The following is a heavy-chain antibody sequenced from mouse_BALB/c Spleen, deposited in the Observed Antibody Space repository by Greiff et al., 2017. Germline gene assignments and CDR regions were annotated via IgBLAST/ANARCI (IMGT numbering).Heavy chain of an antibody. CDR2: ISNGGGST. V-gene: IGHV5-12-2*01. J-gene: IGHJ1*01. CDR1: GFTFSSYT. Sequence: EVKLLESGGGLVQPGGSLKLSCAASGFTFSSYTMSWVRQTPEKRLEWVAYISNGGGSTYYPDTVKGRFTISRDNAKNTLYLQMSSLKSEGTAMYYCARLLGLVNRYFDVWGAGTTVTVSA. D-gene: IGHD2-10*02. CDR3: ARLLGLVNRYFDV.